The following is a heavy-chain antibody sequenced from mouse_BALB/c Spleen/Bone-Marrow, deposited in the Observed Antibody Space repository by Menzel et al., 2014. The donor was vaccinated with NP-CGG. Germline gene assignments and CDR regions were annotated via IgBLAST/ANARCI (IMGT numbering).Heavy chain of an antibody. D-gene: IGHD2-1*01. CDR3: ARRGIYYGNYFAY. Sequence: QVQLQQSGAELAKPGASVKMSCKASGYTFXNYWMHWVKQRPGQGLEWIGYINPSTGYTEYNQKFKDKATLTADKSTSTAYMQLSSLTSEDSAVYYCARRGIYYGNYFAYWGQGTLVTVSA. CDR1: GYTFXNYW. V-gene: IGHV1-7*01. CDR2: INPSTGYT. J-gene: IGHJ3*01.